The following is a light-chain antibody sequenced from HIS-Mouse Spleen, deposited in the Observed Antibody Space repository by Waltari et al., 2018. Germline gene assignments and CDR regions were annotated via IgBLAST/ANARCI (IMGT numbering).Light chain of an antibody. CDR2: KDR. Sequence: SYELTQPPSVSVSPGQTARITCSGDALPKQYAYWYQQKPGQAPVLVIYKDRERPSGIPGRFSGSSSGTTVTLTISGVQAEDEADYYCQSADSSGTYWVFGGGTKLTVL. V-gene: IGLV3-25*03. J-gene: IGLJ3*02. CDR3: QSADSSGTYWV. CDR1: ALPKQY.